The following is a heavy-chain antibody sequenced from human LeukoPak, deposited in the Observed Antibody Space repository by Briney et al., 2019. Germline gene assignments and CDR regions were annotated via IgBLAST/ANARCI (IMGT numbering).Heavy chain of an antibody. CDR2: IYYTGST. J-gene: IGHJ4*02. CDR1: GGSISSSSYY. V-gene: IGHV4-39*07. Sequence: SETLSVNCTVSGGSISSSSYYWGWIRQPPGKGLEWIGSIYYTGSTNYNPSLKSRVTISVDTSRKQFSLKLRSVTSADTAVYYCASSHMLQYCSRAYCGREFDYWGQGTLVTVSS. D-gene: IGHD2-15*01. CDR3: ASSHMLQYCSRAYCGREFDY.